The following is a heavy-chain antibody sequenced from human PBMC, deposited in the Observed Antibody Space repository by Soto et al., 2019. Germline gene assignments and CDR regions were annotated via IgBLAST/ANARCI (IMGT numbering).Heavy chain of an antibody. CDR3: ARSRVLRRPYFYSYGMVA. CDR1: GGTFSSYC. CDR2: LIPMLDVT. J-gene: IGHJ6*02. Sequence: QEQLLQSGAEVKKPGSSVKVSCKASGGTFSSYCISWVRQAPGQGLEWMGGLIPMLDVTNYAQKFQGRVTTTAETSTRTTYMELSILRSEDTAVYHCARSRVLRRPYFYSYGMVAWGQGTTVTFSS. V-gene: IGHV1-69*02. D-gene: IGHD3-10*01.